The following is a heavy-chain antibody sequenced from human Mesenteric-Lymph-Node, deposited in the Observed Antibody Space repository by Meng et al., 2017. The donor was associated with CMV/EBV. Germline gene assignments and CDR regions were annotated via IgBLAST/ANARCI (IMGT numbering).Heavy chain of an antibody. D-gene: IGHD3-3*01. CDR3: ARHVYDFWSGYGIYFDY. V-gene: IGHV3-21*04. Sequence: GESLKISCAASGFTFSSYSMNWVRQAPGKGLEWVSSISSSSSYIYYADSVKGRFTISRDNAQNSLYLQMNSLRAEDTALYYCARHVYDFWSGYGIYFDYWGQGSLVTVSS. CDR2: ISSSSSYI. CDR1: GFTFSSYS. J-gene: IGHJ4*02.